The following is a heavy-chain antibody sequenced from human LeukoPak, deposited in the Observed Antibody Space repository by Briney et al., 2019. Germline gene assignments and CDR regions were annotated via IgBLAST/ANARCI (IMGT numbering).Heavy chain of an antibody. CDR3: ASTTIFGVVIINY. CDR2: INHSGST. CDR1: GGSFSGYY. Sequence: SETLSLTCAVYGGSFSGYYWRWIRQPPGKGLEWIGEINHSGSTNYNPSLKSRVTISLDTSKNQFSLKLSSVTAADTAVYYCASTTIFGVVIINYWGQGTLVTVSS. V-gene: IGHV4-34*01. J-gene: IGHJ4*02. D-gene: IGHD3-3*01.